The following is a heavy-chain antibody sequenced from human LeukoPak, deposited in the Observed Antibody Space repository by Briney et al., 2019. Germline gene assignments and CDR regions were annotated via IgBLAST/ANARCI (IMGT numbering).Heavy chain of an antibody. CDR3: ARAFGYGAAAGTFGY. CDR2: INPNSGGT. CDR1: GYTFTGYY. J-gene: IGHJ4*02. D-gene: IGHD6-13*01. V-gene: IGHV1-2*02. Sequence: ASVKVSCKASGYTFTGYYMHWVRQAPGQGFEWMGWINPNSGGTNYAQKFQGRVTMTRDTSISTAYMELSRLRSDDTAVYYCARAFGYGAAAGTFGYWGQGTLVTVSS.